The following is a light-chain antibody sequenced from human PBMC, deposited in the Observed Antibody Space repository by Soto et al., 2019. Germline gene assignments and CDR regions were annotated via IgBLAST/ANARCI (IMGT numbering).Light chain of an antibody. V-gene: IGLV1-40*01. CDR3: QSYDRSLSGYVV. CDR1: SSNIGAGYD. J-gene: IGLJ2*01. CDR2: NNS. Sequence: QPVLTQPPSVSGAPGQRVTISCTGSSSNIGAGYDVHWYQQLPGTAPKLLISNNSDRPSGVPDRFSGSKSGTSASLAITGLQAEDEADYYCQSYDRSLSGYVVFGGGTKLTVL.